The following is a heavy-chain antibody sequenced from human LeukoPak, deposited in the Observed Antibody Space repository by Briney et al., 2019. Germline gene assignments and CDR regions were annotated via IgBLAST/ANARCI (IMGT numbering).Heavy chain of an antibody. J-gene: IGHJ4*02. CDR1: GFTFSSYW. Sequence: GGSLRLSCAASGFTFSSYWMSWVRQAPGKGLEWVANIKQDGSEKYYVDSVKGRFTISRDNAKNSLYLQMNSLRAEDTAVYYCARSSAVLYSSGWYGDYWGQGTLVTVSS. CDR3: ARSSAVLYSSGWYGDY. D-gene: IGHD6-19*01. CDR2: IKQDGSEK. V-gene: IGHV3-7*01.